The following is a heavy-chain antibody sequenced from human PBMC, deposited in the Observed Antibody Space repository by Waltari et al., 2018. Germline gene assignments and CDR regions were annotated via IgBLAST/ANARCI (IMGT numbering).Heavy chain of an antibody. CDR3: ARDQRNSYSGSSSYYYEMDV. D-gene: IGHD3-22*01. CDR2: IHSSGST. Sequence: QVQLQESGPGLVKPSETLSLTCTVSGGSTSSYYWSWIRQSAEKGLAWIGRIHSSGSTNYSPSLESRATLSVDTSKKQFSLKLTSVTAAETAVYYCARDQRNSYSGSSSYYYEMDVWGQGTTVTVSS. J-gene: IGHJ6*01. CDR1: GGSTSSYY. V-gene: IGHV4-4*07.